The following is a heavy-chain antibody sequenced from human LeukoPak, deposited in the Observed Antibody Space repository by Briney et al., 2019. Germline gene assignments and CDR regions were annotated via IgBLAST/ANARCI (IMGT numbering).Heavy chain of an antibody. Sequence: ASVKVSCKASGYTFTGYYMHWVRQAPGQALEWMGWINPNSGGTNYAQKFQGRVTMTRDTSISTAYMELSRLRSDDTAVYYCARVVPAATLHMDVWGKGTTVTVSS. CDR1: GYTFTGYY. D-gene: IGHD2-2*01. J-gene: IGHJ6*03. V-gene: IGHV1-2*02. CDR2: INPNSGGT. CDR3: ARVVPAATLHMDV.